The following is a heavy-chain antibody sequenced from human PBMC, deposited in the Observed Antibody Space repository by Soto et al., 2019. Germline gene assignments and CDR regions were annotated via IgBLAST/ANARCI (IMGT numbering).Heavy chain of an antibody. J-gene: IGHJ6*02. D-gene: IGHD2-21*01. CDR2: ISAYSVDT. CDR1: SYRFETYG. V-gene: IGHV1-18*01. Sequence: GASVKVSCKASSYRFETYGMTWVRQAPGQGLEWMGWISAYSVDTYNAQKFQDRVTMTTDTSTGTAYMELRGLRSDDTAVYYCARGHEVIRGALDVWGQGTTVTVSS. CDR3: ARGHEVIRGALDV.